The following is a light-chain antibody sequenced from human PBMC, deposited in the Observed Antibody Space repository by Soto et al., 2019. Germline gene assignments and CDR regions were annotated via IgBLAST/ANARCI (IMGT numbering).Light chain of an antibody. Sequence: QPVLTQSPSASASLGASVKLTCTLSSGHSSYAIAWHQQQPEKGPRYLMKLNSDGSHSKGDGIPDGFSGSSSGAERYLTISSLQSEDEADYYCQTWGTGGVVFGGGTKLTVL. CDR3: QTWGTGGVV. J-gene: IGLJ2*01. CDR1: SGHSSYA. CDR2: LNSDGSH. V-gene: IGLV4-69*01.